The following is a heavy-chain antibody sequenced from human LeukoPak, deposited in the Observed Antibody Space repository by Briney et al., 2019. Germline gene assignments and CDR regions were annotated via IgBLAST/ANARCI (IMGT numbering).Heavy chain of an antibody. J-gene: IGHJ4*02. D-gene: IGHD2-15*01. Sequence: GGSLSLSCTASGFTFGDYSMSWFRHAPGEGLEWVGFIRSKAHGGTTEYAASVKGRFTISRDDSKSIAYLQSDSLKTEDTAVYYCTRAGRYCSGGSGYSVYWGQGTLVTVSS. CDR3: TRAGRYCSGGSGYSVY. CDR2: IRSKAHGGTT. V-gene: IGHV3-49*03. CDR1: GFTFGDYS.